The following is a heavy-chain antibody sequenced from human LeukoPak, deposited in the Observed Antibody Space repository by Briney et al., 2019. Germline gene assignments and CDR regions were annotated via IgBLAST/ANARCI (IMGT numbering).Heavy chain of an antibody. Sequence: GEALKISCKGSGYSFTRYWIGWVRQIPGKGLEWVGIIYPGDSDTRYSPSFQGQVTISADKSISTAYLQWSSLKASDTAMYYCASHTSYYDSSGRDAFDIWGQGTMVTVSS. CDR3: ASHTSYYDSSGRDAFDI. CDR2: IYPGDSDT. D-gene: IGHD3-22*01. CDR1: GYSFTRYW. V-gene: IGHV5-51*01. J-gene: IGHJ3*02.